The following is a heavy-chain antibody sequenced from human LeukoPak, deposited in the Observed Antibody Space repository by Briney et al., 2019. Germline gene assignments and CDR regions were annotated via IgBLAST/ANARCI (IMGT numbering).Heavy chain of an antibody. Sequence: SQTLSLTCTVSGGSISSGGYYWSWIHQHPGKGLEWIGYIYYSGSTYYNPSLKSRVTISVDTSKNQFSLKLSSVTAADTAVYYCARGRYCSGGSCYSEVDYWGQGTLVTVSS. J-gene: IGHJ4*02. D-gene: IGHD2-15*01. CDR1: GGSISSGGYY. CDR2: IYYSGST. V-gene: IGHV4-31*03. CDR3: ARGRYCSGGSCYSEVDY.